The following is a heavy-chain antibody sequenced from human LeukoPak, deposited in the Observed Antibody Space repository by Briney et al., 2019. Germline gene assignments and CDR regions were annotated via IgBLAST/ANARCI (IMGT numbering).Heavy chain of an antibody. CDR1: GYRFTSYW. V-gene: IGHV5-51*01. CDR2: IYPGDSDT. D-gene: IGHD1-7*01. Sequence: PGESLKISCKGSGYRFTSYWIGWVRQMPGKGLEWMGIIYPGDSDTRYNPSFQGQVTISADRSFGTAYLRWSSLKASDSAMYYCARREATTEYFDFWGPGTLVIVSS. CDR3: ARREATTEYFDF. J-gene: IGHJ4*02.